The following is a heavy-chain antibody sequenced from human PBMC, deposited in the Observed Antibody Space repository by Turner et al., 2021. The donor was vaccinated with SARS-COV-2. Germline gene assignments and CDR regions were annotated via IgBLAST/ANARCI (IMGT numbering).Heavy chain of an antibody. CDR2: IRQDGSEK. Sequence: EVQLVEPGGDLVQPGGSLRLSCAASGFTLSNYWMSWVRQAPGKGLEWVANIRQDGSEKEYVDSVKGRFTISRDNAKNSLYLQMNSLRVEDTAVYYCAGSGGWLLDLWGQGTLVTVSS. CDR1: GFTLSNYW. V-gene: IGHV3-7*03. CDR3: AGSGGWLLDL. D-gene: IGHD6-19*01. J-gene: IGHJ4*02.